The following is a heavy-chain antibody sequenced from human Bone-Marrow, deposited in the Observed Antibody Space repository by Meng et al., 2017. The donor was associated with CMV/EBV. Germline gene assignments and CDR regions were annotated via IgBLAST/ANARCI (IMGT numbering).Heavy chain of an antibody. CDR1: GFTFSGSA. D-gene: IGHD3-16*01. Sequence: GESLRLSCAASGFTFSGSAMHWVRQASGKGLEWVGRIRSKANSYATAYAASVKGRFTISRDDSKNTAYLQMNSLKTEDTAVYYCTRGLRGGGYWGQATLVTASS. CDR2: IRSKANSYAT. J-gene: IGHJ4*02. V-gene: IGHV3-73*01. CDR3: TRGLRGGGY.